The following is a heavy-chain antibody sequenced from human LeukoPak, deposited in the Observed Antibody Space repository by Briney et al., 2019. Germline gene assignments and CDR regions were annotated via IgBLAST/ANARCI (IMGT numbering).Heavy chain of an antibody. J-gene: IGHJ6*03. D-gene: IGHD1-26*01. CDR3: ARDGRMRDYYYYMDV. CDR2: IKEDGSEK. CDR1: GFTFSSYS. V-gene: IGHV3-7*01. Sequence: GGSLRLSCAASGFTFSSYSMNWVRQAPGKGLEWVAKIKEDGSEKDYVDSVKGRFTISRDNAKNSLFLEMNSLRAEDTAVYYCARDGRMRDYYYYMDVWGKGTTVTVSS.